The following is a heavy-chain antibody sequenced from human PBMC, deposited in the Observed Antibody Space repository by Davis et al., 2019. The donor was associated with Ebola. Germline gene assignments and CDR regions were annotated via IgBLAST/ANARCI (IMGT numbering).Heavy chain of an antibody. Sequence: ASVTVSCKASGYSFSNYGISWVRQAPGQGLEWMAWISTLNGDTNYAQKFRGRVTVTSDTATSTAYMELWSLRSDDTAVYYCARESGYCTSSTNCYGVVNWFDPWGQGTLVTVSS. CDR3: ARESGYCTSSTNCYGVVNWFDP. D-gene: IGHD2-2*01. CDR1: GYSFSNYG. V-gene: IGHV1-18*01. CDR2: ISTLNGDT. J-gene: IGHJ5*02.